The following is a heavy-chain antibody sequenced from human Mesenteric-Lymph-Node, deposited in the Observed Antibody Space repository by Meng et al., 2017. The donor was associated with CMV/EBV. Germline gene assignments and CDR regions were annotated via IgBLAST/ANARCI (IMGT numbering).Heavy chain of an antibody. CDR3: ARDVYSNSPHEMGIRGYFDS. V-gene: IGHV3-33*01. Sequence: FSHYCMHWVRQAPGKGLEWVALIWYDGSNTYFADSVKGRFTISRDNSKDTVSLHMNSLGAEDTAVYYCARDVYSNSPHEMGIRGYFDSWGQGTLVTVSS. D-gene: IGHD2-15*01. J-gene: IGHJ4*02. CDR2: IWYDGSNT. CDR1: FSHYC.